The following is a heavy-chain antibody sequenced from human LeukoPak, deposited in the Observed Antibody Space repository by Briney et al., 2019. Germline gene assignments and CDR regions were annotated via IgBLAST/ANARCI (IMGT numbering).Heavy chain of an antibody. V-gene: IGHV1-18*01. J-gene: IGHJ6*02. Sequence: ASVKVSCKASGYTFTSYGISWVRQAPGQGLEWMGWISAYNGNTNYAQKLQGRVTMTTDTSTSTAYMELRSLRSDDTAVYYCARETGGSCGWYVDYYYYYGMDVWGQGTTVTVSS. CDR1: GYTFTSYG. CDR2: ISAYNGNT. D-gene: IGHD6-19*01. CDR3: ARETGGSCGWYVDYYYYYGMDV.